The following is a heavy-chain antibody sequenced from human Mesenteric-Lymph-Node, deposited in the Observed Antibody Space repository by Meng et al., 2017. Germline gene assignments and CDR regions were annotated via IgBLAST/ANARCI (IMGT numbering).Heavy chain of an antibody. D-gene: IGHD6-25*01. CDR3: ARDPSKRQEFYYYGMDV. CDR2: ISSSSSYI. V-gene: IGHV3-21*01. Sequence: GESLKISCAASGFTFRNYYMHWVRQAPGKGLEWVSSISSSSSYIYYADSVKGRFTISRDNAKNSLYLQMNSLRAEDTAVYYCARDPSKRQEFYYYGMDVWGQGTTVTVSS. J-gene: IGHJ6*02. CDR1: GFTFRNYY.